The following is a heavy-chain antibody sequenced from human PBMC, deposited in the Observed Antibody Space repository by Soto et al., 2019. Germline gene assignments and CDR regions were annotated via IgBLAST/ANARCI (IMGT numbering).Heavy chain of an antibody. CDR1: GYSFTSYW. D-gene: IGHD3-10*01. V-gene: IGHV5-51*01. Sequence: GESLKISCKGSGYSFTSYWIGWVRQIPGKGLEWMGIIYPGDSDTRYSPSFQGQVTISADKSISTAYLQWSSLKASDTAMYYCARGNSGGYGTWGYYYYYMDVWGKGTTVTVSS. CDR3: ARGNSGGYGTWGYYYYYMDV. CDR2: IYPGDSDT. J-gene: IGHJ6*03.